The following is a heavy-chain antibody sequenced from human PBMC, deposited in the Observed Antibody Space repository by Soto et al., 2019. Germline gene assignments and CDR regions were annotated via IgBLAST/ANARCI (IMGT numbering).Heavy chain of an antibody. D-gene: IGHD5-18*01. CDR3: ARGDTAMVLGPFDY. J-gene: IGHJ4*02. CDR2: IWYDGSNK. V-gene: IGHV3-33*01. CDR1: GFTFSSYG. Sequence: QVPLVESGGGVVQPGRSLRLSCAASGFTFSSYGMHWVRQAPGKGLEWVAVIWYDGSNKYYADSVKGRFTISRDNSKNTLYLQMNSLRAEDTAVYYCARGDTAMVLGPFDYWGQGTLVTVSS.